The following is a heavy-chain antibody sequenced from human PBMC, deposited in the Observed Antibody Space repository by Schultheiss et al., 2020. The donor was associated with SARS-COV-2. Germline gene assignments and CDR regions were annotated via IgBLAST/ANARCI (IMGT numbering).Heavy chain of an antibody. D-gene: IGHD1-26*01. CDR3: AREYMGARRGGWFDP. V-gene: IGHV4-59*12. J-gene: IGHJ5*02. Sequence: SETLSLTCTVSGGSISSYYWGWIRQPPGKGLEWIGYIYYSGSTNYNHSLKSRVTISVDTSKNQFSLKLSSVTAADTAVYYCAREYMGARRGGWFDPWGQGTLVTVSS. CDR1: GGSISSYY. CDR2: IYYSGST.